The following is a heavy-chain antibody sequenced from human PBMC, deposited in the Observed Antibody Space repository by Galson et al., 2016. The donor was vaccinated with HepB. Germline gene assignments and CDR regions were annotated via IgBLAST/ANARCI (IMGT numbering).Heavy chain of an antibody. CDR1: GFIFRSYA. Sequence: SLRLSCADSGFIFRSYAMNWVRQAPGKGLEWLAVISNDGSNKYFADSVKGRFTISRDNYKNTLYLQMNSLRAEDTAVYYCARFIASPWNDYYYYGMDVWGKGTTVTVAS. V-gene: IGHV3-30-3*01. D-gene: IGHD1-1*01. J-gene: IGHJ6*04. CDR3: ARFIASPWNDYYYYGMDV. CDR2: ISNDGSNK.